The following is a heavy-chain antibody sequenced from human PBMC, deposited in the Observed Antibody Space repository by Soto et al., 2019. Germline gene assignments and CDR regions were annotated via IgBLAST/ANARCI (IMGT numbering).Heavy chain of an antibody. D-gene: IGHD3-22*01. CDR3: ARRGTNYYDSTEFDY. CDR1: GFTFSDYY. Sequence: GGSLRLSCTASGFTFSDYYMSWIRQAPGKGLEWVSYISSSSSYTNYADSVKGRFTISRDNAKNSLYLQMNSLRAEDTAVYYCARRGTNYYDSTEFDYWGQGTLVTVSS. J-gene: IGHJ4*02. V-gene: IGHV3-11*06. CDR2: ISSSSSYT.